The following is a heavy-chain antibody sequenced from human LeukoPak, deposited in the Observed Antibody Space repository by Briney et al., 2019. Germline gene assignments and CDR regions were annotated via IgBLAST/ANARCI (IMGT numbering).Heavy chain of an antibody. CDR2: IYYSGST. D-gene: IGHD2-2*01. Sequence: SETPSLTCTVSGGSISSYYWSWIRQPPGKGLEWIGYIYYSGSTNYNPSLKSRVTISVDTSKNQFSLKLSSVTAADTAVYYCARELGYCSSTSCYPAFDIWGQGTMVTVSS. V-gene: IGHV4-59*01. CDR3: ARELGYCSSTSCYPAFDI. CDR1: GGSISSYY. J-gene: IGHJ3*02.